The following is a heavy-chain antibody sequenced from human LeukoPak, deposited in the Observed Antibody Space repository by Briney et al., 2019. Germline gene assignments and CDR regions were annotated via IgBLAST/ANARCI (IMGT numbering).Heavy chain of an antibody. V-gene: IGHV1-24*01. CDR2: FDPEDGET. CDR3: ATGKWELRDAFDI. J-gene: IGHJ3*02. Sequence: ASVKVSCKVSGHTLTELSMHWVRQAPGKGLEWMGGFDPEDGETIYAQRFQGRVTMTEDTSTDTAYMELSSLRSEDTAVYYCATGKWELRDAFDIWGQGTMVTVSS. CDR1: GHTLTELS. D-gene: IGHD1-26*01.